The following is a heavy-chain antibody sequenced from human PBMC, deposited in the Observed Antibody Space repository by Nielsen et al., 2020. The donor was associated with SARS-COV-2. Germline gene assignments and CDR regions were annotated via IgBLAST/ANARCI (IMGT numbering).Heavy chain of an antibody. CDR3: AKDTAIYYYYYGMDV. CDR1: GFTFRGHA. D-gene: IGHD2/OR15-2a*01. Sequence: GGSLRLSCAASGFTFRGHAMSWVRQAPGKGLEWVSGISGSGGTTYHADSVKGRFTISRDNSKNSLYLQMNSLRTEDTALYYCAKDTAIYYYYYGMDVWGQGTTVTVSS. CDR2: ISGSGGTT. J-gene: IGHJ6*02. V-gene: IGHV3-23*01.